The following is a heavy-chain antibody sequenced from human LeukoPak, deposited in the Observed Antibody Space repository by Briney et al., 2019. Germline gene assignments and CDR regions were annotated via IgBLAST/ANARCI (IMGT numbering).Heavy chain of an antibody. J-gene: IGHJ4*02. D-gene: IGHD3-9*01. Sequence: GGSLRLSCAASGLTVSSTYMSWVRQTPGKGLEWVSVIYSGGSTYYADSVKGRFTISRDNSKNTLYLQMNSLRAEDTAVYYCARDPYYDILTGYYTPYYFDYWGQGTLVTVSS. CDR3: ARDPYYDILTGYYTPYYFDY. CDR2: IYSGGST. V-gene: IGHV3-66*01. CDR1: GLTVSSTY.